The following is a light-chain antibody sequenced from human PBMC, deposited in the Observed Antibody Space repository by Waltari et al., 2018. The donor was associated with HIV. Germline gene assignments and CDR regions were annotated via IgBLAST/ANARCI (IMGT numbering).Light chain of an antibody. CDR1: SNYLRHYNS. CDR2: EVS. V-gene: IGLV2-14*01. CDR3: TSYISSSSPV. Sequence: QSALTQPASVSGSPGQSITISCTGTSNYLRHYNSVPWYQHHPGNPPKVIIYEVSNRPSGVSSRFSGSISANTASLTISGLQAEDEADYFCTSYISSSSPVFGGGTKVTVL. J-gene: IGLJ3*02.